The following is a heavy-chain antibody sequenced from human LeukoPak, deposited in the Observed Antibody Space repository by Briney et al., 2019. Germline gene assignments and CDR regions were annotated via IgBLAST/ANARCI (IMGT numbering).Heavy chain of an antibody. J-gene: IGHJ4*02. V-gene: IGHV1-18*01. CDR2: ISAYNGNT. CDR1: GYTFTSYG. Sequence: ASVKVSCKAPGYTFTSYGISWVRQAPGQGLEWMGWISAYNGNTNYAQKLQGRVTMTTDTSTSTAYMELRSLRSDDTAVYYCARDPYYYDSSGYYRPYDYWGQGTLVTVSS. CDR3: ARDPYYYDSSGYYRPYDY. D-gene: IGHD3-22*01.